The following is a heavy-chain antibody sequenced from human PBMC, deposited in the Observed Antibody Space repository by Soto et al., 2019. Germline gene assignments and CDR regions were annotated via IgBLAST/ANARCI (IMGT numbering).Heavy chain of an antibody. CDR2: IYYSGST. V-gene: IGHV4-59*01. CDR1: GGSISSYY. Sequence: SETLSLTCTVSGGSISSYYWSWIRQPPGKGLEWIGYIYYSGSTNYNPSLKSRVTISVDTSKNQFSLKLSSVTAADTAVYYCARGQLWSPFYYYYYYMDGWGKGTTVTVSS. D-gene: IGHD5-18*01. CDR3: ARGQLWSPFYYYYYYMDG. J-gene: IGHJ6*03.